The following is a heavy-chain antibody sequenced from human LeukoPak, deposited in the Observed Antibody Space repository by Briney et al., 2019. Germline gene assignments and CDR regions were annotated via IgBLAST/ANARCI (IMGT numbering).Heavy chain of an antibody. J-gene: IGHJ6*02. Sequence: SSETLSLTCTVSGGSISSYYWSWIRQPAGKGLEWIGRIYTSGSTNYNPSLKSRVTMSVDTSKNQFSLKLSSVTAADTAVYFCARMLIRVTHYYGMDVWGQGTTVTVSS. CDR2: IYTSGST. CDR1: GGSISSYY. CDR3: ARMLIRVTHYYGMDV. V-gene: IGHV4-4*07. D-gene: IGHD2-21*02.